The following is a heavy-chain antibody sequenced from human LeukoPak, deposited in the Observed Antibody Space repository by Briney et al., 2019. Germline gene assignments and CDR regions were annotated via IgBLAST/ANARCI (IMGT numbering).Heavy chain of an antibody. CDR3: ARDRGYCGGDCYSGYYYYYGMDV. J-gene: IGHJ6*02. CDR2: INIIGGT. CDR1: GGSFIGYY. D-gene: IGHD2-21*02. V-gene: IGHV4-34*01. Sequence: PSETLSLTCVVNGGSFIGYYWGGIGRPPGRGRGGMGEINIIGGTNYNPSLKSRVTISVDTSKNQFSLKLSSVTAADTAVYYCARDRGYCGGDCYSGYYYYYGMDVWGQGTTVTVSS.